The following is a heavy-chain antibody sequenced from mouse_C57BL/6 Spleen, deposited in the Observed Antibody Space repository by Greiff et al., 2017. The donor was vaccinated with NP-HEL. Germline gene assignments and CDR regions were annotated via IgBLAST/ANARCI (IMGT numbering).Heavy chain of an antibody. CDR1: GYAFSSSW. D-gene: IGHD2-1*01. V-gene: IGHV1-82*01. CDR3: ARAVYYGNPFDY. Sequence: QVQLQQSGPELVKPGASVKISCKASGYAFSSSWMNWVKQRPGKGLEWIGRIYPGDGGTNYNGKFKGKATLTADKSSSTAYMQLSSLASEDSAVYFCARAVYYGNPFDYWGQGTTLTVSS. CDR2: IYPGDGGT. J-gene: IGHJ2*01.